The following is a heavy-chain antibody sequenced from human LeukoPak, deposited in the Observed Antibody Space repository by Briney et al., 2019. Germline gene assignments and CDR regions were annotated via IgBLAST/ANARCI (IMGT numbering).Heavy chain of an antibody. CDR2: IIPIFGTA. Sequence: SVKVSCKASGGTFSSYAISWVRQAPGQGLEWMGGIIPIFGTANYAQKFQGRVTITADESTSTAYMELSSLRSEDTAVYYCARGHYGSGSYSPFDYWGQGTLVTVSS. D-gene: IGHD3-10*01. V-gene: IGHV1-69*13. J-gene: IGHJ4*02. CDR3: ARGHYGSGSYSPFDY. CDR1: GGTFSSYA.